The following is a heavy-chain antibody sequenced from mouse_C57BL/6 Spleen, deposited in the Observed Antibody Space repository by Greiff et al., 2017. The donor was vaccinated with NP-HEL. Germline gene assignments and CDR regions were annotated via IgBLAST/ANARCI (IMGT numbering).Heavy chain of an antibody. V-gene: IGHV1-80*01. CDR1: GYAFSSYW. D-gene: IGHD2-1*01. CDR2: IYPGDGDT. CDR3: ARTGSRYGNFYAMDY. J-gene: IGHJ4*01. Sequence: QVQLKESGAELVKPGASVKISCKASGYAFSSYWMNWVKQRPGKGLEWIGQIYPGDGDTNYNGKFKGKATLTADKSSSTAYMQLSSLTSEDSAVYFCARTGSRYGNFYAMDYWGQGTSVTVSS.